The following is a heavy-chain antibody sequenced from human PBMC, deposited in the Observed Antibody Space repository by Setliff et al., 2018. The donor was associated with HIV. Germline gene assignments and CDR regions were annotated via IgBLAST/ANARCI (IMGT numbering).Heavy chain of an antibody. D-gene: IGHD5-12*01. V-gene: IGHV4-31*03. CDR2: IYYSGNT. CDR1: GDSITSGGYY. CDR3: ARIVATITCYDY. J-gene: IGHJ4*02. Sequence: SETLSLTCTVSGDSITSGGYYWTWIRQHPGKGLEWMGHIYYSGNTYYNPSLESRVAISVDTSKDQFSLKLSSVTAADSAVYYCARIVATITCYDYWGQGTLVTVSS.